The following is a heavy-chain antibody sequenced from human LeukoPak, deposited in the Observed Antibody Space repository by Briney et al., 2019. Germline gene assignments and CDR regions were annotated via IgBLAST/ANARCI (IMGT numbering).Heavy chain of an antibody. CDR3: AKVSYGDYLYFDY. CDR1: GFTFSSYA. J-gene: IGHJ4*02. CDR2: ISGSGGST. Sequence: GGSLRLSCAASGFTFSSYAMSWVRQAPGKGLEWVSAISGSGGSTYYADSVKGRFTISRDNSKNTPYLQMNSLRAEDTAVYYCAKVSYGDYLYFDYWGQGTLVTVSS. V-gene: IGHV3-23*01. D-gene: IGHD4-17*01.